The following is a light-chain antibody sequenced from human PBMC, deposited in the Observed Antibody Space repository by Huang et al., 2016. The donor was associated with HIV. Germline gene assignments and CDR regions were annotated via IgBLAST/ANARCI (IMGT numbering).Light chain of an antibody. Sequence: DIVVTQSPGSLALSLGERAAINCTSSQSVFHSSNNKNYFSWYQLKPGQSPQLLIYWASTREFGVPDRFRGTGSGTDFTLTITSLQAEDVAVYYCHQYYSSPQTFGQGTKVEV. J-gene: IGKJ1*01. CDR3: HQYYSSPQT. CDR2: WAS. CDR1: QSVFHSSNNKNY. V-gene: IGKV4-1*01.